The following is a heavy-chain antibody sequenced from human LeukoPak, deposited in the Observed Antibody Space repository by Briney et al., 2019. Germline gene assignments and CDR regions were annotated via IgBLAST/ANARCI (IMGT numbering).Heavy chain of an antibody. J-gene: IGHJ4*02. D-gene: IGHD3-3*01. Sequence: GGSLRLSCAASAFTFSNAWMSWVRQAPGKGLEWVGRIKSKTDGGTTDYAAPVKGRFTISRDDSKNTLYLQMNSLKTEDTAVYSCTTDPEGRITIFGVVIIAKDYWGQGTLVTVSS. CDR3: TTDPEGRITIFGVVIIAKDY. CDR1: AFTFSNAW. CDR2: IKSKTDGGTT. V-gene: IGHV3-15*01.